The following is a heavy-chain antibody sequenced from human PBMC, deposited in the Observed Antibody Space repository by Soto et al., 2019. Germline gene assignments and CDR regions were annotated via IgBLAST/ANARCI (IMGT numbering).Heavy chain of an antibody. D-gene: IGHD6-13*01. CDR1: GYTFSKYG. CDR2: IGAYNGNT. J-gene: IGHJ5*02. V-gene: IGHV1-18*01. Sequence: GASVKVSCKASGYTFSKYGISWVRQAPGQGLERMGWIGAYNGNTNYAQKLQGRVTMTTDTSTSTAYMELRSLRSDDTAVYYCARVVAAARRRFDPWGQGTLVTVSS. CDR3: ARVVAAARRRFDP.